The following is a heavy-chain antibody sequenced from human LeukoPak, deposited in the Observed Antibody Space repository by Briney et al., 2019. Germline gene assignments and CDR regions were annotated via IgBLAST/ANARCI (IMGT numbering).Heavy chain of an antibody. CDR1: GGSISSSNW. J-gene: IGHJ4*02. Sequence: SETLSLTCAVSGGSISSSNWWSWVRQPPGKGLEWIAFISDSGGTNYHPSLKSRVTISVDTSKNQLSLRLSSVTAADTAVYYCARDGTSGRALDYWGQGTLVTVSS. CDR3: ARDGTSGRALDY. D-gene: IGHD1-26*01. V-gene: IGHV4-4*02. CDR2: ISDSGGT.